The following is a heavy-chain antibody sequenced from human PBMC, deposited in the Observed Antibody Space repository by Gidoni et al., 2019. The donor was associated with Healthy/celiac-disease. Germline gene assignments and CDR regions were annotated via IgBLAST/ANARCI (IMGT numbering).Heavy chain of an antibody. J-gene: IGHJ6*02. Sequence: QVQLVESGGGVVQPGRSLSLSCAAFGFSFSSYGMHWVRQAPGKGLEWVAVIWYDGSNKYYADSVKGRFTISRDNSKNTLYLQMNSLRAEDTAVYYCARDAIVATIGDNYYYYGMDVWGQGTTVTVSS. CDR3: ARDAIVATIGDNYYYYGMDV. CDR1: GFSFSSYG. V-gene: IGHV3-33*01. D-gene: IGHD5-12*01. CDR2: IWYDGSNK.